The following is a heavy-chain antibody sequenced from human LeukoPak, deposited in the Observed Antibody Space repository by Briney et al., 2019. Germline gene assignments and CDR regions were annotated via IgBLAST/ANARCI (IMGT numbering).Heavy chain of an antibody. V-gene: IGHV4-59*08. Sequence: HSEPLSLPCPVSGGSISGYNWNWIRPPPGKRLEWIGYISYSGNTNYNPSLESRVTISVDTSKNQFSLRLSSVTAADTAVYYCAGYQNYYDSSGYYRIDAFDIWGQGTMVTVSS. CDR2: ISYSGNT. J-gene: IGHJ3*02. CDR1: GGSISGYN. D-gene: IGHD3-22*01. CDR3: AGYQNYYDSSGYYRIDAFDI.